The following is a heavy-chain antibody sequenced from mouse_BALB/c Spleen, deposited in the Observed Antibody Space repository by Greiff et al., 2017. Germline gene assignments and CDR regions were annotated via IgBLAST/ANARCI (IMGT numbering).Heavy chain of an antibody. D-gene: IGHD2-10*01. J-gene: IGHJ4*01. CDR3: AKGGTSYYGNYRAMDY. CDR1: GFNIKDTY. Sequence: VQLQQSGAELVKPGASVKLSCTASGFNIKDTYMHWVKQRPEQGLEWIGRIDPANGNTKYDPKFQGKATITADTSSNTDYLQLSSLTSEDTAVYYCAKGGTSYYGNYRAMDYWGQGTSVTVSS. V-gene: IGHV14-3*02. CDR2: IDPANGNT.